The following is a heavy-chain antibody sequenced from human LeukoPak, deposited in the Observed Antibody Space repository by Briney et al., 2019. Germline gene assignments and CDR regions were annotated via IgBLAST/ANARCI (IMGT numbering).Heavy chain of an antibody. J-gene: IGHJ4*02. CDR3: AKERRPAAPFFDY. CDR1: GFTFDDYA. V-gene: IGHV3-9*01. Sequence: GRSLRLSCAASGFTFDDYAMHWVRQAPGKGLEWVSGISWNSGSIGYADSVKGRFTISRDNAKNSLYLQMNSLRAEDTALYYCAKERRPAAPFFDYWGQGTLVTVSS. CDR2: ISWNSGSI. D-gene: IGHD2-2*01.